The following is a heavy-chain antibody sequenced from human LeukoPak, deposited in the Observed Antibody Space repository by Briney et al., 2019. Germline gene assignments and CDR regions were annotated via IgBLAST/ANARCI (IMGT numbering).Heavy chain of an antibody. J-gene: IGHJ3*02. V-gene: IGHV1-2*04. CDR3: ARGPRPYYDILTGPKIDAFDI. Sequence: ASVKVSRKASGYTFTGYYMHWVRQAPGQGLEWMGWINPNSGGTNYAQKFQGWVTMTRDTSISTAYMELSRLRSDDTAVYYCARGPRPYYDILTGPKIDAFDIWGQGTMVTVSS. CDR1: GYTFTGYY. D-gene: IGHD3-9*01. CDR2: INPNSGGT.